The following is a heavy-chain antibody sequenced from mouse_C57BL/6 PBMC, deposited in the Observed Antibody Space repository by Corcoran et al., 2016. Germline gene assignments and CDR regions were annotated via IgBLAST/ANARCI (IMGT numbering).Heavy chain of an antibody. CDR3: ARGTAQATFDY. J-gene: IGHJ2*01. CDR1: GYTFTDYN. D-gene: IGHD3-2*02. CDR2: INPNNGGT. Sequence: EVQLQQSGPELVKSGASVKIPCKASGYTFTDYNMDWVKQSHGKSLEWIGDINPNNGGTIYNQKFKGKATLTVDKSSSTAYMELRSLTSEDTAVYYCARGTAQATFDYWGQGTTLTVSS. V-gene: IGHV1-18*01.